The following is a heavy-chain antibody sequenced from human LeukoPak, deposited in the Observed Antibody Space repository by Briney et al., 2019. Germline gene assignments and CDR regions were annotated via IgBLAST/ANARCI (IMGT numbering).Heavy chain of an antibody. Sequence: GGSLRLSCAASGFTFSSYAMHWVRQAPGKGLEWVAVISYDGSNKYYADSVKGRFTISRDNSKNTLYLQMNSLRAEDTAVYYCAKGVTIFGVVILYDAFDIWGQGTMVTVSS. J-gene: IGHJ3*02. V-gene: IGHV3-30-3*01. CDR2: ISYDGSNK. D-gene: IGHD3-3*01. CDR3: AKGVTIFGVVILYDAFDI. CDR1: GFTFSSYA.